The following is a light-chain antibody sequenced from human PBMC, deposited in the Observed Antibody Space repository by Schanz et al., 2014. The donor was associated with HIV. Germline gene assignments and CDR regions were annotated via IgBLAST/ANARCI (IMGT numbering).Light chain of an antibody. CDR3: QQYDSSSYT. CDR1: QSVSGDY. CDR2: ATS. J-gene: IGKJ2*01. V-gene: IGKV3-20*01. Sequence: EIVLTQSPGTLSLSPGERATLSCRASQSVSGDYFAWYQQKPGQAPRLVIYATSTRAAGIPDRFSGTGSGTDFTLTISRLEPEDFAVYYCQQYDSSSYTYGQGTKLEIK.